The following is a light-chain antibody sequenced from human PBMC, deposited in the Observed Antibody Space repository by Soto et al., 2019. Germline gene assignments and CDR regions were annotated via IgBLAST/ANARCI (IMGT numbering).Light chain of an antibody. CDR1: QSISTY. Sequence: EIVLTQSPATLSLSPGEIATLSCRASQSISTYLAWYQQKPGQAPRLLIYDVSKRAAGVPARFSGSGSGTDFTLTISSLEPEDVAVDYCQQRSNWPPGLTFGSGTKVEI. CDR3: QQRSNWPPGLT. CDR2: DVS. J-gene: IGKJ4*01. V-gene: IGKV3-11*01.